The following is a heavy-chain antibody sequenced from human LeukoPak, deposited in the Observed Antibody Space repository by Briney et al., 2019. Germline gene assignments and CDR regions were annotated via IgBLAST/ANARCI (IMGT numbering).Heavy chain of an antibody. J-gene: IGHJ5*02. D-gene: IGHD1-1*01. CDR1: GGSISSYY. Sequence: SETLSLTCTVSGGSISSYYWSWIRQPPGKGLEWIGYIYHSGITNYNPSLKSRVTISVDTSESQFSLRLSSVTAADTAIYYCARHGGTFDPWGQGILVTVSS. V-gene: IGHV4-59*01. CDR2: IYHSGIT. CDR3: ARHGGTFDP.